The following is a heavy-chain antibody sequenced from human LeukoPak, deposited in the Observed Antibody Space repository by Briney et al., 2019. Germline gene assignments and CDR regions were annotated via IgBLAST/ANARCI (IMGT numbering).Heavy chain of an antibody. J-gene: IGHJ4*02. CDR3: ATETNGRHYDY. D-gene: IGHD1-14*01. Sequence: GGSLRLSCTTSGLTFSTSGFNWVRQAPGKGLEWVASIGPAGFDRYHADSIKGRFTISRDNANNFLYLQMDSLRAEDTAVYYCATETNGRHYDYWGQGTLLTVSS. V-gene: IGHV3-21*06. CDR1: GLTFSTSG. CDR2: IGPAGFDR.